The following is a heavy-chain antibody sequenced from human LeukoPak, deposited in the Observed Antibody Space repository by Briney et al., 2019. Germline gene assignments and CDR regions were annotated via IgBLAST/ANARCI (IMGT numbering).Heavy chain of an antibody. CDR2: IYYSGST. Sequence: SETLSLTCTVSGGSISSYYWSWIRQPPGKGLEWIGCIYYSGSTNYNPSLKSRVTISVDTSKNQFSLKLSSVTAADTAVYYCARHYYGKVYYFDYWGQGTLVTVSS. CDR3: ARHYYGKVYYFDY. V-gene: IGHV4-59*08. D-gene: IGHD3-10*01. CDR1: GGSISSYY. J-gene: IGHJ4*02.